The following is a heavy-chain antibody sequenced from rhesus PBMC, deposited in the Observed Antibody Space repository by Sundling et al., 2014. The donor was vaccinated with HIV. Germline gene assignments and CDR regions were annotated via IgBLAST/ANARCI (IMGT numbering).Heavy chain of an antibody. CDR2: ISSGGNK. D-gene: IGHD5-24*01. CDR1: GFTFSDYG. Sequence: EVQLVESGGGLVQPGGSRRLSCVASGFTFSDYGMYWVRQAPGKGLEWISAISSGGNKYYADSVKGRFTISRDNSKNTLSLQMNTLRPEDTAVYYCASEGRAQLQLRHDYWGQGVLVAVSS. J-gene: IGHJ4*01. V-gene: IGHV3-103*01. CDR3: ASEGRAQLQLRHDY.